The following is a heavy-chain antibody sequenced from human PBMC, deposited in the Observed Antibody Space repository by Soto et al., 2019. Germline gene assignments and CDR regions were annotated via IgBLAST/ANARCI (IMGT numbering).Heavy chain of an antibody. J-gene: IGHJ4*02. Sequence: EVQLLESGGGLVQPGGSLRLSCAASGFTFSSYAMSWVRQAPGKGLEWVSVISSSGGSTDHADSVKGRFTISRDNSKNTLYLQMNSLRAEDTAVYYCAKKRSYYFDYWGQGTLVTVSS. D-gene: IGHD3-10*01. CDR3: AKKRSYYFDY. CDR1: GFTFSSYA. CDR2: ISSSGGST. V-gene: IGHV3-23*01.